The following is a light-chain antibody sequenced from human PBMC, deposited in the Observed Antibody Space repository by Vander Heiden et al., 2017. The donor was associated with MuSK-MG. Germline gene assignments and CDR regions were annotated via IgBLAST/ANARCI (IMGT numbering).Light chain of an antibody. CDR1: QSVSSY. CDR2: DAS. CDR3: QQRSTLIT. J-gene: IGKJ4*01. V-gene: IGKV3-11*01. Sequence: EIVLTQSPATLSLSPGERATLSCRASQSVSSYLAWYQQKPGQAPRLLIYDASNSANGIPDRFSGSGSGTDFTLTISRREPEDFAVYYGQQRSTLITFGGGTKVEIK.